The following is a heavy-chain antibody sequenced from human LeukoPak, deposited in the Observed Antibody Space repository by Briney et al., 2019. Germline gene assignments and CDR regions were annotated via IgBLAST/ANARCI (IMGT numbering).Heavy chain of an antibody. CDR2: IYYSGST. CDR1: GGSISSGDYY. D-gene: IGHD6-19*01. Sequence: PSQTLSLTCTVSGGSISSGDYYWSWIRQPPGKGLEWIGYIYYSGSTNYNPSLKSRVTISVDTSKNQFSLKLSSVTAADTAVYYCARVADRRYSSGWHLDYWGQGTLVTVSS. V-gene: IGHV4-61*08. CDR3: ARVADRRYSSGWHLDY. J-gene: IGHJ4*02.